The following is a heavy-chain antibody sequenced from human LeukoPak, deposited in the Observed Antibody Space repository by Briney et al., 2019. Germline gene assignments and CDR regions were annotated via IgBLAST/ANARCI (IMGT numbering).Heavy chain of an antibody. CDR2: TYPGDSDT. V-gene: IGHV5-51*01. J-gene: IGHJ4*02. CDR1: GYSFTNYW. Sequence: PGESLKISCKGSGYSFTNYWIGWVRQMPGKGLEWMGITYPGDSDTRYSPSFQGQVTISADKSISTAYLQWSSLKASDTAIYYCARAGGWGYDTSRYFYYWGQGTRVTVSS. CDR3: ARAGGWGYDTSRYFYY. D-gene: IGHD3-22*01.